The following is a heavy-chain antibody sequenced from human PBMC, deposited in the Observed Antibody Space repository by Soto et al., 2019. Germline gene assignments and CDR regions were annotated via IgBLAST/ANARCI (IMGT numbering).Heavy chain of an antibody. CDR3: ARGDWSSGY. CDR2: ISNAASSK. CDR1: EFTFSAFG. J-gene: IGHJ4*02. D-gene: IGHD1-1*01. V-gene: IGHV3-48*01. Sequence: EVKLVESGGKLVQPGGSLSLSCAASEFTFSAFGMNWVRQAPGKGLEWVSYISNAASSKYYADSVKGRFTVSRDNAKGSLYLQMDSLRAEDTAVYYCARGDWSSGYWGQGTLVTVSS.